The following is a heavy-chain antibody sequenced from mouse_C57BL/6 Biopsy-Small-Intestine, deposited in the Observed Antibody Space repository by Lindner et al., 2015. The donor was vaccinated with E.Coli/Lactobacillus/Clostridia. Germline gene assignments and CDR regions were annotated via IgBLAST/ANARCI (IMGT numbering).Heavy chain of an antibody. V-gene: IGHV1-66*01. CDR3: ARVPTSGLDSGSFDY. CDR1: GYSFTSYA. J-gene: IGHJ4*01. CDR2: INAGSGNI. D-gene: IGHD3-2*02. Sequence: RASVKVSCKASGYSFTSYAIHWVRQAPGQRPEWMGWINAGSGNIKYSQKFQGRVTITRDTSATTVYMGLSSLMSEDTAVYYCARVPTSGLDSGSFDYWGQGTLVTVSS.